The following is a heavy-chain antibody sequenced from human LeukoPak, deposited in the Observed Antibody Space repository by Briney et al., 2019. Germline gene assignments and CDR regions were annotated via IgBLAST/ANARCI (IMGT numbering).Heavy chain of an antibody. CDR3: ARDSSPPLPLRYFDSNGGFDY. D-gene: IGHD3-9*01. Sequence: GGSLRLSCAASGFTFSGSAMHWVRQASGKGLEWVGRIRSKANSYATAYAASVKGRFTISRDDSKNTAYLQMNSLKTEDTAVYYCARDSSPPLPLRYFDSNGGFDYWGQGTLVTVSS. V-gene: IGHV3-73*01. CDR2: IRSKANSYAT. CDR1: GFTFSGSA. J-gene: IGHJ4*02.